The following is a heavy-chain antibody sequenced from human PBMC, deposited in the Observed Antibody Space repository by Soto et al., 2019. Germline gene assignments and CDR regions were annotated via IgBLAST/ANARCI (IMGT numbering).Heavy chain of an antibody. V-gene: IGHV3-11*06. D-gene: IGHD1-1*01. CDR1: GFTFSDYY. CDR3: ARSGDNYNLLDY. J-gene: IGHJ4*02. CDR2: SSNSGTFT. Sequence: QVQLVESGGGLVKPGGSLRLSCEGSGFTFSDYYMSWIRQAPGKGLEWISYSSNSGTFTKYADSVKGRFSISRDNTKNLLYTQMNSLRAEDTGVYYCARSGDNYNLLDYWGQGTPVTVSS.